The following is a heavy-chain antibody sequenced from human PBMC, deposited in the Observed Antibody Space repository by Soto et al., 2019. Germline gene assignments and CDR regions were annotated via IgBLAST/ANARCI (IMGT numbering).Heavy chain of an antibody. V-gene: IGHV4-39*01. CDR2: IYSTGNT. CDR3: RRSSRYSTDV. CDR1: GDSIRSSSY. D-gene: IGHD6-13*01. J-gene: IGHJ6*02. Sequence: SETLSLTCTVSGDSIRSSSYWGWIRQPPGKGLEWIGSIYSTGNTYYNPSLNSQVTISVDTSKNQFSLNVISVTAADTAVYYCRRSSRYSTDVWGQGTTVTSP.